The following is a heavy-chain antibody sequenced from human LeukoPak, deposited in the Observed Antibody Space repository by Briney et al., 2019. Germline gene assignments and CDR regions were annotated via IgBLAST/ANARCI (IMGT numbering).Heavy chain of an antibody. CDR3: AKGGDYDFSH. J-gene: IGHJ4*02. Sequence: GGSLRLSCAASGFTIAGYAMTWVRQAPGKGLEWVSAISGSGGSTYYADSVKGRFTISRDNSKNTLYLQMNSLRAEDTAVYYCAKGGDYDFSHWGQGTLVTVSS. D-gene: IGHD3-3*01. CDR1: GFTIAGYA. V-gene: IGHV3-23*01. CDR2: ISGSGGST.